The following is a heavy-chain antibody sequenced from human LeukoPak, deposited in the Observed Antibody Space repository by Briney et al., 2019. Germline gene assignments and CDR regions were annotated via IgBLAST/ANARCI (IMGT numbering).Heavy chain of an antibody. CDR1: GFTFSIYA. CDR3: ARDGYYDSSGYYFFDY. V-gene: IGHV3-23*01. D-gene: IGHD3-22*01. CDR2: ITGNTGNT. J-gene: IGHJ4*02. Sequence: PGGSLRLSCAASGFTFSIYAMSWVRQAPGKGMEWVAGITGNTGNTYHADSVKGRFTISRDNSQNTLFLQMNSLRAEDTAVYYCARDGYYDSSGYYFFDYWGQGTLVTVSS.